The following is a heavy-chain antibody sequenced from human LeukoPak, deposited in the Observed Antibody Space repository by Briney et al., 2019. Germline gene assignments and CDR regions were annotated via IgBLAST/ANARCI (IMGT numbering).Heavy chain of an antibody. Sequence: GRSLRLSCAASGFTFSSYGMHWVRQAPGKGLEWVAVISYDGSNKYYADSVKSRFTISRDNSKNTLYLQMNSLRAEDTAVYYCAKGTGEPYFDYWGQGTLVTVSS. D-gene: IGHD3-10*01. CDR3: AKGTGEPYFDY. CDR2: ISYDGSNK. CDR1: GFTFSSYG. J-gene: IGHJ4*02. V-gene: IGHV3-30*18.